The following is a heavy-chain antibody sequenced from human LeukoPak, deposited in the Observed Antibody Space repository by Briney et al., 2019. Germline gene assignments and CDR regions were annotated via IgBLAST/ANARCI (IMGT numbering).Heavy chain of an antibody. CDR3: AKPPDSYYYDSSGYWFDY. CDR1: GFTFSSYA. CDR2: ISDSGGST. Sequence: PGGSLRLSCAASGFTFSSYAMSWVRQAPGKGLEWVSAISDSGGSTYYADSVKGRFTISRDNSKNTLYLQMNSLRAEDTAVYYCAKPPDSYYYDSSGYWFDYWGQGTLVTVSS. D-gene: IGHD3-22*01. J-gene: IGHJ5*01. V-gene: IGHV3-23*01.